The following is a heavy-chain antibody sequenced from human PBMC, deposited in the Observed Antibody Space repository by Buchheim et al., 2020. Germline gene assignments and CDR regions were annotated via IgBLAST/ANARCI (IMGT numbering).Heavy chain of an antibody. Sequence: QVQLQQWGAGLLKPSETLSLTCAVYGGSFSGYYWSWIRQPPGKGLEWIGEINHSGSTNYNPSLKSRVTISVDTSKNQFPLKLSSVTAADTAVYYCARRIVVPAAILGYYFDYWGQGTL. CDR1: GGSFSGYY. CDR2: INHSGST. CDR3: ARRIVVPAAILGYYFDY. V-gene: IGHV4-34*01. D-gene: IGHD2-2*01. J-gene: IGHJ4*02.